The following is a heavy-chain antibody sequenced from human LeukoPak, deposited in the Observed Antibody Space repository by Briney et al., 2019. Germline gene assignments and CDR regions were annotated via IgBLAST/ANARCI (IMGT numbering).Heavy chain of an antibody. D-gene: IGHD5-18*01. CDR2: INPDGNKK. Sequence: GGSLRLSCAVSGLTFSSSWMDWVRQAPGKGLEWVASINPDGNKKYSADSVKGRFTISRDNAENSLYLQMNSLRVEDTTFYYCARDLAYSRLDCWGQGMLVTVSS. J-gene: IGHJ4*02. CDR3: ARDLAYSRLDC. V-gene: IGHV3-7*01. CDR1: GLTFSSSW.